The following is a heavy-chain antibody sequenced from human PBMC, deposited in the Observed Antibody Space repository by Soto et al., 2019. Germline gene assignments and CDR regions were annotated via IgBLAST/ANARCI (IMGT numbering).Heavy chain of an antibody. CDR2: INHSGST. J-gene: IGHJ4*02. CDR3: ARDKITGLFDY. V-gene: IGHV4-34*01. Sequence: QVQLQQWGAGLLKPSETLSLTCAVYGGSFSGYYWTWIRQPPGTGLEWIGEINHSGSTNYNPSLKSRVTISVDTSKNQFSLKLTSVTAADTAVYYCARDKITGLFDYGGQGNPGHRLL. D-gene: IGHD2-8*02. CDR1: GGSFSGYY.